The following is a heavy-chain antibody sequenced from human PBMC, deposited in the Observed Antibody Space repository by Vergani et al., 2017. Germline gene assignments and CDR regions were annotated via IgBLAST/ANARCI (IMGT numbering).Heavy chain of an antibody. CDR1: GGSISSYY. J-gene: IGHJ5*02. V-gene: IGHV4-59*01. D-gene: IGHD5-24*01. CDR3: ARRVGDGYTGGWFDP. CDR2: IYYSGST. Sequence: QVQLQESGPGLVKPSETLSLTCTVSGGSISSYYWSWIRQPPGKGLEWIGYIYYSGSTNYNPSLKSRVTISVDTSKNQFSLKLSSVTAADTAVYYCARRVGDGYTGGWFDPWGQGTLVTVSS.